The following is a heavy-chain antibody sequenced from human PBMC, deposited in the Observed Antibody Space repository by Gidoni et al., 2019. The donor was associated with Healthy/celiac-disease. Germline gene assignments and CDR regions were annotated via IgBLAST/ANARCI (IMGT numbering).Heavy chain of an antibody. CDR2: IYYSGST. CDR1: GGPISSYY. D-gene: IGHD4-17*01. J-gene: IGHJ5*02. V-gene: IGHV4-59*01. Sequence: QVQLQESGPGLVKPSETLSLTCTVSGGPISSYYWSWIRQPPGKGLEWIGYIYYSGSTNYNPSLKSRVTISVDTSKNQFSLKLSSVTAADTAVYYCARLSLDYGDYVWFDPWGQGTLVTVSS. CDR3: ARLSLDYGDYVWFDP.